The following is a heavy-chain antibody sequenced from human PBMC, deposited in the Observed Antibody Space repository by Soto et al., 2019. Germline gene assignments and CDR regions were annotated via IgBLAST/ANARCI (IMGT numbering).Heavy chain of an antibody. D-gene: IGHD3-10*01. V-gene: IGHV3-33*01. CDR1: GFTFSSYG. CDR2: IWYDGSNK. Sequence: GGSLRLSCAASGFTFSSYGMHWVRQAPGKGLEWVAVIWYDGSNKYYADSVKGRFTISRDNSKNTLYLQMNSLRAEDTAVYYCASEGVRFGELLAGYNLFDPWGQGTLVTVSS. J-gene: IGHJ5*02. CDR3: ASEGVRFGELLAGYNLFDP.